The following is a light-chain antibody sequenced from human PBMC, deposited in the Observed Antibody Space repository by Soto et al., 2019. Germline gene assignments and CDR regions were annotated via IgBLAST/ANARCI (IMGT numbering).Light chain of an antibody. J-gene: IGKJ2*01. V-gene: IGKV2-30*01. CDR2: QVS. CDR1: QSLVSSGGHTF. Sequence: DVVMTQSPLSLPVTLGQPASISCRSSQSLVSSGGHTFLNWFQLRPGQSPRRLISQVSVRDSGVPDRVSGSGSCTYFTLRISRVEAEDVGIYYCMQGIHWPYTVGQGTKLEIK. CDR3: MQGIHWPYT.